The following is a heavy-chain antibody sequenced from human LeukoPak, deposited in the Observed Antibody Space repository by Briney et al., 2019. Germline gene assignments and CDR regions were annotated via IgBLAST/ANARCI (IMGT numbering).Heavy chain of an antibody. D-gene: IGHD3-3*02. J-gene: IGHJ4*02. V-gene: IGHV3-30*03. CDR1: GFTFSSYG. Sequence: GGSLRLSCAASGFTFSSYGMHWVRQAPGNGLEWVAVISYDGSNKYYADSVKGRFTISRDNPKNTLNLQMNSLSLEDTAVYYCARDRGSVVGQPTFLDYWGQGTLVTVSS. CDR3: ARDRGSVVGQPTFLDY. CDR2: ISYDGSNK.